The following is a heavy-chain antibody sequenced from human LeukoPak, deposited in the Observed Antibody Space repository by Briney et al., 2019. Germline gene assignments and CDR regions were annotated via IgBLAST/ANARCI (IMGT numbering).Heavy chain of an antibody. CDR3: VRSLRSADF. Sequence: GGSLRLSCAASGFSLSNYWMHWVRQAPGKGLMWVSQISPDGSQTFYADSVKGRLTISRGNAKNTLFLQMDSLRAEDTALYYCVRSLRSADFWGQGTLVTVSS. J-gene: IGHJ4*02. V-gene: IGHV3-74*01. CDR2: ISPDGSQT. CDR1: GFSLSNYW.